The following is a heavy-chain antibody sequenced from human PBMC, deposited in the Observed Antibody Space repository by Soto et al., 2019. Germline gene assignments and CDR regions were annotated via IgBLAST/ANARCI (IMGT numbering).Heavy chain of an antibody. D-gene: IGHD3-3*01. CDR1: GGSISSYY. CDR2: IYTSGST. Sequence: QVHLQESGPGLVKPSETLSLTCTVSGGSISSYYWSWIRQPAGKGLEWIGRIYTSGSTNYNPSLKSRVTVSVDTSKNQFSLKLSSVTAADTAVYYCARDSHTYYDFWSSTNWFDPWGQGTLVTVSS. V-gene: IGHV4-4*07. CDR3: ARDSHTYYDFWSSTNWFDP. J-gene: IGHJ5*02.